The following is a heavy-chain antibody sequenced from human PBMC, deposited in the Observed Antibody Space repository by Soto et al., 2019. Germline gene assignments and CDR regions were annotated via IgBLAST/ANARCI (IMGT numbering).Heavy chain of an antibody. CDR3: VSDGDVCSGSDCFRHFKH. Sequence: GESLKISCEASGFTFSRVSMNWVRQVPGKGLEWVASISSGSSDTWYADSVKDRFLISRDNTKNSLYLQMTNLRAEDTAIYYCVSDGDVCSGSDCFRHFKHWGRGTRVTVSS. CDR1: GFTFSRVS. V-gene: IGHV3-21*04. CDR2: ISSGSSDT. D-gene: IGHD5-12*01. J-gene: IGHJ1*01.